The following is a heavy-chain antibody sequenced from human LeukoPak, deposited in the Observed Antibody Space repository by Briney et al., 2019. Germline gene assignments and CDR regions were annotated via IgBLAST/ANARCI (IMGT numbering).Heavy chain of an antibody. CDR3: ARDSMVREPLDPYYYYGMDV. V-gene: IGHV3-21*01. J-gene: IGHJ6*02. Sequence: GGSLRLSCAASGFTFSSYSMNWVRQAPGKGLEWVSSISSSSSYIHYADSVKGRFTISRDNAKNSLYLQMNSLRAEDTAVYYCARDSMVREPLDPYYYYGMDVWGQGTTVTVSS. CDR1: GFTFSSYS. D-gene: IGHD3-10*01. CDR2: ISSSSSYI.